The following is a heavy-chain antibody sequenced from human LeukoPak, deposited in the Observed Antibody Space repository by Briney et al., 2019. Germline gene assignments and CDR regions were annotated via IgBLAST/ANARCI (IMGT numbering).Heavy chain of an antibody. Sequence: GGSLRLSCAASGFTFSSYAMSWVRQAPGKGLEWVSAISGSGGSTYYADSVKGRFTISRDNSKNTLYLQMNSLRAEDTAVYYCANNPKLGYCSSTSCPPDYWGQGTLVTVSS. V-gene: IGHV3-23*01. CDR1: GFTFSSYA. J-gene: IGHJ4*02. CDR2: ISGSGGST. D-gene: IGHD2-2*01. CDR3: ANNPKLGYCSSTSCPPDY.